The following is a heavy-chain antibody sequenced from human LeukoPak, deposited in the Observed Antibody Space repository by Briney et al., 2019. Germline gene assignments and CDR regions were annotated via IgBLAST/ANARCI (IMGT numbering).Heavy chain of an antibody. J-gene: IGHJ5*02. CDR3: AKGSGINHYHWIDP. Sequence: PGGSLRLSCAASEFTFSNYAMNWVRQAPGKGLGWVSGISGGGGSTYYADSVKGRFTISRDNSKNTLYLQMDSLRAEDTALYYCAKGSGINHYHWIDPWGQGTLVTVSS. D-gene: IGHD1-14*01. CDR2: ISGGGGST. CDR1: EFTFSNYA. V-gene: IGHV3-23*01.